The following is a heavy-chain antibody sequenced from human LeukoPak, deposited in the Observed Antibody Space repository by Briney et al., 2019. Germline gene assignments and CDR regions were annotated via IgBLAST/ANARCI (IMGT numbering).Heavy chain of an antibody. CDR3: ARLYKYYYGMDV. CDR2: IYPGDSDT. D-gene: IGHD1-1*01. Sequence: GGALQISFQGSGYRFTSYWIGWGRPLPGKGLEWMGIIYPGDSDTRYSPSFQGQVTISADKSISTAYLQWSSLKASDTAMYYCARLYKYYYGMDVWGQGTTVTVSS. J-gene: IGHJ6*02. CDR1: GYRFTSYW. V-gene: IGHV5-51*01.